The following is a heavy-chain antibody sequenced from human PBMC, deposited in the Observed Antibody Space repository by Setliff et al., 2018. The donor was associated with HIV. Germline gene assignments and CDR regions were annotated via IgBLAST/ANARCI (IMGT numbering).Heavy chain of an antibody. J-gene: IGHJ6*02. D-gene: IGHD2-21*01. Sequence: ESLKLSCKGSGYSFASYWISWVRQMPGKGLEWMGRIDPTDSYINDSPPYQGHVTISVDKPISTVYLQWSSLKASDTAIYYCARQSYYYYNMDVWGQGTTVTVSS. CDR2: IDPTDSYI. CDR1: GYSFASYW. V-gene: IGHV5-10-1*01. CDR3: ARQSYYYYNMDV.